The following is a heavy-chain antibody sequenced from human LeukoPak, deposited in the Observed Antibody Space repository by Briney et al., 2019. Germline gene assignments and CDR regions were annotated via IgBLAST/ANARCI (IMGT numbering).Heavy chain of an antibody. J-gene: IGHJ3*02. D-gene: IGHD2-2*01. Sequence: PGRSLRLSCAASGFTFSSYGMHWVRQAPGKGLEWVAVISYDGSNKYYADSVKGRFTISRDNSKNTLYLQMNSLRAEDTAVYYCAREGPAGDIVVVPAAKRGAFDIWGQGTMVTVSS. CDR1: GFTFSSYG. CDR3: AREGPAGDIVVVPAAKRGAFDI. V-gene: IGHV3-30*03. CDR2: ISYDGSNK.